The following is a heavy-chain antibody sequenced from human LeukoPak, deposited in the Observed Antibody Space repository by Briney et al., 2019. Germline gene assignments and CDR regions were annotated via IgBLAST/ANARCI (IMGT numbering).Heavy chain of an antibody. CDR1: GFTFSSYN. V-gene: IGHV3-48*01. D-gene: IGHD1-26*01. J-gene: IGHJ4*02. CDR3: ARDERGGGATDFDY. CDR2: ISSSSSTI. Sequence: GGSLRLSCAASGFTFSSYNMNWVRQAPGKGLEWVSFISSSSSTIYYTDSVKGRFTISRDNAKNSLYMQMNMLRVGDTAGYYCARDERGGGATDFDYWGQGTLVTVSS.